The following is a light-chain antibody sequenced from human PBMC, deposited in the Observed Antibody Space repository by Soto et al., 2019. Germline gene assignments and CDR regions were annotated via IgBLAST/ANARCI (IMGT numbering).Light chain of an antibody. Sequence: QSVLTQPASVSGSPGQSITISCSGTNSDIGSYDYVSWYQHHPGTAPQRIIFEVTYRYSGVSGRFSASKSANTASLTISGLQPEDEAVYYCSSYSSIPPHVLVGGGTELTVL. CDR2: EVT. V-gene: IGLV2-14*01. J-gene: IGLJ2*01. CDR3: SSYSSIPPHVL. CDR1: NSDIGSYDY.